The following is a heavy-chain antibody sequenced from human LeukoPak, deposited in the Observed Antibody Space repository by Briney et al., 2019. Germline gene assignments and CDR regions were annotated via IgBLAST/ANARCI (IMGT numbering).Heavy chain of an antibody. D-gene: IGHD3-3*01. V-gene: IGHV4-59*01. CDR2: IYYSGST. J-gene: IGHJ6*03. CDR3: ARGPPNYDFWSGIYYYYYYMDV. Sequence: SETLSLTCTVSGGSISSYYWSWTRQPPGKGLEWIGYIYYSGSTNYTPSLKSRVTISVDTSKNQFSLKLSSVTAADTAVYYCARGPPNYDFWSGIYYYYYYMDVWGKGTTVTVSS. CDR1: GGSISSYY.